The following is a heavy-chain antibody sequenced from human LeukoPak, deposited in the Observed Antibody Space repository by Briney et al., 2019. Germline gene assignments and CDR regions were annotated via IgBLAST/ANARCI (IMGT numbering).Heavy chain of an antibody. CDR1: GFTFSSYA. CDR3: AKGLIAAAIDY. Sequence: PGGSLRLSCAASGFTFSSYAMHWVRQAPGKGLEWVAVISYDGSNKYYADSVKGRFTISRDNSKNTLYLQMNSLRAEDTAVYYCAKGLIAAAIDYWGQGTLVTVSS. V-gene: IGHV3-30*04. CDR2: ISYDGSNK. D-gene: IGHD6-13*01. J-gene: IGHJ4*02.